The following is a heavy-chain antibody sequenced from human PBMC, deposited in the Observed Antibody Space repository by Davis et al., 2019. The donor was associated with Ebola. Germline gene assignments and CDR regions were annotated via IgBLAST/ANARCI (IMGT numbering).Heavy chain of an antibody. J-gene: IGHJ6*02. D-gene: IGHD7-27*01. CDR1: GYSFTSYW. CDR2: IYPGDSDT. Sequence: PGGSLRLSCKGSGYSFTSYWIGWVRQVPGEGLQWMGIIYPGDSDTRYSPSFQGQVTISADKSISTAYLQWSSLRVSDTAMYYCARGGPGDSFYYYGMDVWGQGTTVTVSS. V-gene: IGHV5-51*01. CDR3: ARGGPGDSFYYYGMDV.